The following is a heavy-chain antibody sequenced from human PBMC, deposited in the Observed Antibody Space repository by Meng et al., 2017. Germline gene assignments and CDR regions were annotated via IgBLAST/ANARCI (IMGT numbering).Heavy chain of an antibody. V-gene: IGHV4-34*01. J-gene: IGHJ4*02. D-gene: IGHD3-22*01. CDR2: INHSGST. Sequence: QVQLQQWCAGPLKPSQTLSLTGAVYGGSFSGYYWSWIRQPPGKGLEWIGEINHSGSTNYNPSLKSRVTISVDTSKNQFSLKLSSVTAADTAVYYCAGITMSRAGDYWGQGTLVTVSS. CDR1: GGSFSGYY. CDR3: AGITMSRAGDY.